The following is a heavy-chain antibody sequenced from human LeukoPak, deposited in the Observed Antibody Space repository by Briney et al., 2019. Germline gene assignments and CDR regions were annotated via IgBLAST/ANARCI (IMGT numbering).Heavy chain of an antibody. J-gene: IGHJ2*01. CDR2: IYYRGNT. V-gene: IGHV4-59*01. Sequence: ASETLSLTCTVSGGSISSFYWSWIRQPPGKGLEWIGYIYYRGNTQYNPSLKSRVTISVDTSKNQFSLRLTSVTAADTAVYFDLWGRGTLVTVSS. CDR3: L. CDR1: GGSISSFY.